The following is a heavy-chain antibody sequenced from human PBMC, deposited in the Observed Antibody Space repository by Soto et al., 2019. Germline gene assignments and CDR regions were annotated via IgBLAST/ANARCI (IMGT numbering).Heavy chain of an antibody. CDR1: GGSLSSSSYY. CDR2: MYHSGNT. V-gene: IGHV4-39*01. Sequence: PSETLSLTWTVSGGSLSSSSYYWGWIRQPPGKRIEWIGSMYHSGNTYNNPSLKSRVNIPVDTSKNQLSLNLRSVTAADTAVYYCARHRGPTGPNYWGQGTLVTVPS. J-gene: IGHJ4*02. CDR3: ARHRGPTGPNY. D-gene: IGHD3-10*01.